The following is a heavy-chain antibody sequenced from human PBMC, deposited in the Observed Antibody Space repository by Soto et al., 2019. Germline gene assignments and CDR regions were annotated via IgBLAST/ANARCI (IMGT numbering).Heavy chain of an antibody. D-gene: IGHD3-9*01. Sequence: QVQLVESGGGVVQPGRSLRLSCAASGFTFSSYAMHWVRQAPGKGLEWVAVISYDGSNKYYADSVKGRFTISRDNSKNTLYLQMNSLRAEDTAVYYCASSANPYIYYDILTGYYPFDYWGQGTLVTVSS. CDR1: GFTFSSYA. V-gene: IGHV3-30-3*01. CDR3: ASSANPYIYYDILTGYYPFDY. CDR2: ISYDGSNK. J-gene: IGHJ4*02.